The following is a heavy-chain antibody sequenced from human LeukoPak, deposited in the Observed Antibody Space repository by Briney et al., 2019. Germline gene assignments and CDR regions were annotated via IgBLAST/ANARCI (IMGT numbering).Heavy chain of an antibody. CDR2: IIPILGIA. J-gene: IGHJ4*02. V-gene: IGHV1-69*04. Sequence: SVTVSFKASGGTFSSYAISWVRQAPGQGLEWMGRIIPILGIANYAQKFQGRVTITADKSTSTAYMELSSLRSEDTAVYYCARERYSGSLVDYWGQGTLVTVSS. D-gene: IGHD1-26*01. CDR3: ARERYSGSLVDY. CDR1: GGTFSSYA.